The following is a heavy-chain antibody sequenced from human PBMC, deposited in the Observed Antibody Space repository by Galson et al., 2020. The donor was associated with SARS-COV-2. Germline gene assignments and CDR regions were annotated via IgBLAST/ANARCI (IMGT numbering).Heavy chain of an antibody. V-gene: IGHV3-20*01. D-gene: IGHD3-22*01. Sequence: GEALKISCAASGFTFDDYGMSWVRQAPGKGLEWVSGINWNGGSTGYADSVKGRFTISRDNAKNSLYLQMNSLRAEDTALYHCARDTYYYDSSGYYDAFDIWGQGTMVTVSS. CDR2: INWNGGST. CDR3: ARDTYYYDSSGYYDAFDI. J-gene: IGHJ3*02. CDR1: GFTFDDYG.